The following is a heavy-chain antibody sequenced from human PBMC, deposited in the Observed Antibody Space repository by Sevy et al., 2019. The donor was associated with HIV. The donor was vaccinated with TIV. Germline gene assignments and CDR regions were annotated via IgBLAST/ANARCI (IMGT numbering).Heavy chain of an antibody. Sequence: GGSLRLSCAASGFSFSTSGMNWVRQAPDKGLEWVSYFGGTTSTIHYADSVKGRFTISRDNARNSLYLQMNSLRDEDTAVYYCAVPKVTGTTTMFDYWGQGTLVTVSS. CDR2: FGGTTSTI. J-gene: IGHJ4*02. CDR1: GFSFSTSG. V-gene: IGHV3-48*02. D-gene: IGHD1-7*01. CDR3: AVPKVTGTTTMFDY.